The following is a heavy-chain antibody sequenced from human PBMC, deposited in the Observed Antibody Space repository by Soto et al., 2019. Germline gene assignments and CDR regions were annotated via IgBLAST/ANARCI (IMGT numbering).Heavy chain of an antibody. CDR1: GFTFSSYA. D-gene: IGHD4-17*01. CDR3: VKDGAGHDYGDYDGNAFDI. J-gene: IGHJ3*02. CDR2: ISSNGGST. Sequence: GGSLRLSCSASGFTFSSYAMHWVRQAPGKGLEYVSAISSNGGSTYYADSVKGRFTISRDNSKNTLYLQMSSLRAEDTAVYYCVKDGAGHDYGDYDGNAFDIWGQGTMVTVSS. V-gene: IGHV3-64D*08.